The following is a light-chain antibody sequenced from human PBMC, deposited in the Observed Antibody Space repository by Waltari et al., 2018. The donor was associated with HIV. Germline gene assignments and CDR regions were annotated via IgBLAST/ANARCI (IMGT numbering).Light chain of an antibody. J-gene: IGLJ2*01. CDR2: DNN. CDR1: SSNIEKNF. CDR3: ATWDTGLSAGV. V-gene: IGLV1-51*01. Sequence: QSVLMQPPSVSAAPGQKVTISCSASSSNIEKNFVSLYQHLPRTAPRLIIFDNNKRSSGIPERFSASKSGTSATLDITGLQTGDEADYYCATWDTGLSAGVFGGGTQVTVL.